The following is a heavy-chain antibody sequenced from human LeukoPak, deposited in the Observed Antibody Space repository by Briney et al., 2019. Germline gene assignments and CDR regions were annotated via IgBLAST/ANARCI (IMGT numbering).Heavy chain of an antibody. CDR3: ARDAHYYDSSGYHLY. D-gene: IGHD3-22*01. V-gene: IGHV1-2*02. Sequence: ASVKVSCKASGYTFTGYYMHWVRQAPGQGLEWMGWINPNSGGTNYAQKFQGRVTMTRDTSISTAYMELSRLRSDDTAVYYCARDAHYYDSSGYHLYWGQGTLVTVSS. CDR2: INPNSGGT. J-gene: IGHJ4*02. CDR1: GYTFTGYY.